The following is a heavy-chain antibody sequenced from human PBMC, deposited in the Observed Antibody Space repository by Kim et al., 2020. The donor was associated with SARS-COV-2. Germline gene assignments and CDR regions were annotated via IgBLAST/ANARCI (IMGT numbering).Heavy chain of an antibody. CDR3: ARDSTVVTLWGRYYYVMDV. J-gene: IGHJ6*02. CDR2: ISSSSSTT. Sequence: GGSLRLSCAASGFTFSSYSMNWVRQAPGKGLEWVSYISSSSSTTFYADSVKGRFTISRDNAKNSLYLQMNSLRDEDTAVYYCARDSTVVTLWGRYYYVMDVWGQGTTVPVSS. D-gene: IGHD2-21*02. V-gene: IGHV3-48*02. CDR1: GFTFSSYS.